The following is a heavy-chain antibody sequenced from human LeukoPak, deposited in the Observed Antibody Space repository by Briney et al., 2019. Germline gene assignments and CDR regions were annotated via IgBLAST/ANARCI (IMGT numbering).Heavy chain of an antibody. CDR1: GNSLSELS. Sequence: ASVTVSCKVSGNSLSELSIHWVRQAPGKGLEGLGGFDPEEAKMVYAQTLQGQVTMTEDTSTPTDSMELSRLTSDDTAVYYCTTRSGDFWSGFVNWGEGNLVTVSP. V-gene: IGHV1-24*01. D-gene: IGHD3-3*01. CDR2: FDPEEAKM. J-gene: IGHJ4*02. CDR3: TTRSGDFWSGFVN.